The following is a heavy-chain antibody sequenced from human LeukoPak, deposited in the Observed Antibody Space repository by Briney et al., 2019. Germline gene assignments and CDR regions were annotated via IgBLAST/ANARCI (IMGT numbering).Heavy chain of an antibody. Sequence: SETLSLTCAVSGGSISSYYWSWIRQPPGKGLEWIGYIYYSGSTNYNPSLKSRVTISVDTSKNQFSLKLSSVTAADTAVYYCARQARSYYGMDVWGQGTTVTVSS. D-gene: IGHD1-1*01. CDR1: GGSISSYY. J-gene: IGHJ6*02. CDR3: ARQARSYYGMDV. V-gene: IGHV4-59*08. CDR2: IYYSGST.